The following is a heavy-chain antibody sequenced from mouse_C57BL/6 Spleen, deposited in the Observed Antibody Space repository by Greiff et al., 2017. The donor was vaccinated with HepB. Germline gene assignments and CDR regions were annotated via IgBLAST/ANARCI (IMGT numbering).Heavy chain of an antibody. V-gene: IGHV10-1*01. J-gene: IGHJ3*01. Sequence: EVQLQESGGGLVQPKGSLKLSCAASGFSFNTYAMNWVRQAPGKGLEWVARIRSKSNNYATYYADSVKDRFTISRDDSESMLYLQMNNLKTEDTAMYYCVRQDYGSSFWGQGTLVTVSA. CDR3: VRQDYGSSF. CDR2: IRSKSNNYAT. D-gene: IGHD1-1*01. CDR1: GFSFNTYA.